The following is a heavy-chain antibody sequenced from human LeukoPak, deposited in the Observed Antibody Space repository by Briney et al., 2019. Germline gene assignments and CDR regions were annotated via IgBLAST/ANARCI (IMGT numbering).Heavy chain of an antibody. J-gene: IGHJ3*02. CDR2: VNAYNGDT. CDR1: GYTFINYG. Sequence: ASVKVSCKASGYTFINYGITWVRQAPGQGLEWMGWVNAYNGDTNYGQNFQGRVTVTTDTSTSTGYMEVKSLRSDDTAVYYCARVTLHDYGSGRYAFDIWGQGTMDTVSS. D-gene: IGHD3-10*01. CDR3: ARVTLHDYGSGRYAFDI. V-gene: IGHV1-18*01.